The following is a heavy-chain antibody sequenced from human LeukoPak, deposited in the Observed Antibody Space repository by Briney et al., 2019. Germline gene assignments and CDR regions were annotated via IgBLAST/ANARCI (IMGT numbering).Heavy chain of an antibody. J-gene: IGHJ5*02. V-gene: IGHV4-59*12. Sequence: SETLSLTCTVSGGSISSYYWSWIRQPPGKGLEWIGYIHYSGSTNYNPSLKSRVTMSVDTSKNQFSLKLSSVTAADTAVYYCAKESGDYRNNWFDPWGQGTLVTVSS. CDR3: AKESGDYRNNWFDP. CDR2: IHYSGST. CDR1: GGSISSYY. D-gene: IGHD4-11*01.